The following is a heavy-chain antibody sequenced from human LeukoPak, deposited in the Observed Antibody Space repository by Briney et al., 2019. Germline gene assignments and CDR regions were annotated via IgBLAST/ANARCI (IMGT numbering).Heavy chain of an antibody. Sequence: SQTLSLTCTVSGGSVSSGDYYWSWIRQPPGKGLEWIGYIYYSGSTNYNPSLKSRVTISVDTSKNQFSLKLSSVTAADTAVYYCASGYYDILTGYQLPYYFDYWGQGTLVTVSS. J-gene: IGHJ4*02. D-gene: IGHD3-9*01. V-gene: IGHV4-61*08. CDR3: ASGYYDILTGYQLPYYFDY. CDR1: GGSVSSGDYY. CDR2: IYYSGST.